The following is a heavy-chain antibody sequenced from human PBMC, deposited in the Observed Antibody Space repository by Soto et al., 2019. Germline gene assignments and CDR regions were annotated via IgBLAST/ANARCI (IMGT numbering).Heavy chain of an antibody. Sequence: QVQLVQSGAEEKKPGASVKVSCKASGYTFTSYAMHWVRQAPGQRLEWMGWINAGNGNTKYSQKYQGRVTITRDTSASTAYMELSSLRSEDTAVYYCARAVAVPADFDYWGQGTLVTVSS. J-gene: IGHJ4*02. CDR2: INAGNGNT. CDR1: GYTFTSYA. D-gene: IGHD6-19*01. V-gene: IGHV1-3*05. CDR3: ARAVAVPADFDY.